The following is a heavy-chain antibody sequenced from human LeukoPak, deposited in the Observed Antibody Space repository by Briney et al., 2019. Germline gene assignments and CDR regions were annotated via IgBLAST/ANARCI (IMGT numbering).Heavy chain of an antibody. CDR3: ASDIAVAGTGAFDI. CDR2: ISAYNGNT. V-gene: IGHV1-18*01. Sequence: ASVKVSCKASGYTFTSYGISWVRQAPGQGLEWMGWISAYNGNTNYAQKLQGRVTMTTDTSTSTAYMELRSLRSDDTAVYYCASDIAVAGTGAFDIWGQGTMVTVSS. D-gene: IGHD6-19*01. CDR1: GYTFTSYG. J-gene: IGHJ3*02.